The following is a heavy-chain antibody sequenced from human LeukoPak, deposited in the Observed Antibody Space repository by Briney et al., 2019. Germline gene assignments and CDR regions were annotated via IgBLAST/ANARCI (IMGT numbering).Heavy chain of an antibody. V-gene: IGHV3-64D*06. CDR3: VQWVDTTMINDY. D-gene: IGHD5-18*01. J-gene: IGHJ4*02. Sequence: GGSLRLSCSASGSTFSPYTMHWVRQAPGKGLEYVSAINYNGGTRYYADSVKGRFIISRDNSRNTLYLQMSSLRAEDTAVYYCVQWVDTTMINDYWGQGTLVTVSS. CDR2: INYNGGTR. CDR1: GSTFSPYT.